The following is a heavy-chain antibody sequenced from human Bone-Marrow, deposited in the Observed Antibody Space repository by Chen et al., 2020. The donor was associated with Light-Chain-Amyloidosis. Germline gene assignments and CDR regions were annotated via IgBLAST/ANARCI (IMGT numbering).Heavy chain of an antibody. CDR2: FYPDDSDA. D-gene: IGHD5-12*01. CDR3: ARRRDGYNFDY. Sequence: VKKPGESLKISCKGSGYTFPNYWIGWVRQMPGKGLEWMGVFYPDDSDARYSPSFEGQVTISADKSITTAYLQWRSLKASDTAMYYCARRRDGYNFDYWGQGTLVTVSS. J-gene: IGHJ4*02. V-gene: IGHV5-51*01. CDR1: GYTFPNYW.